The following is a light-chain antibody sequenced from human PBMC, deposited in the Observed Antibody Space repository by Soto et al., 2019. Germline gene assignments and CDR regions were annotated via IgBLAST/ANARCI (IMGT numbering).Light chain of an antibody. J-gene: IGKJ4*01. Sequence: DIQMTQSPSTLSASVGDRVTITCRASQSVSAWLAWYQQKPGKAPGLLIYSASTVETGVPSRFSGSGSETEFTLTISSLRPDDFATYYCQQYESYPLTFGGGTRIEIK. V-gene: IGKV1-5*03. CDR1: QSVSAW. CDR3: QQYESYPLT. CDR2: SAS.